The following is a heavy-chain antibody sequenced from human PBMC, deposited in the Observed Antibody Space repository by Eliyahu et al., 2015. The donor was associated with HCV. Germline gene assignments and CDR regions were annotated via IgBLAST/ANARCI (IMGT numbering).Heavy chain of an antibody. CDR3: ARADYYGSGSFLFDY. Sequence: EVQLVESGGGLVQPGGSLRLSCAASGFTFTXYWMTWVRQAPGKGLKWVATIKQDGGEKYFVDSVKGRFTISRDNAKTSLFLQMNSLRAEDTAVYYCARADYYGSGSFLFDYWGQGTLVTVSS. CDR2: IKQDGGEK. D-gene: IGHD3-10*01. CDR1: GFTFTXYW. J-gene: IGHJ4*02. V-gene: IGHV3-7*01.